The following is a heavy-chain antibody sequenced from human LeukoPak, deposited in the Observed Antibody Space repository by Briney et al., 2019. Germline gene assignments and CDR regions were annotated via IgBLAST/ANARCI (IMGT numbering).Heavy chain of an antibody. Sequence: GGSLRLSCAASGFIFSSYPMNWVRQAPGKGLEWLSQITGSSDTIYYADSLKGRFTVSRDNAKNSLYLQMNSLRAEDTAVYYCASSYYDFWSGYYSMYYYYMDVWGKGTTVTVSS. CDR2: ITGSSDTI. V-gene: IGHV3-48*04. CDR1: GFIFSSYP. CDR3: ASSYYDFWSGYYSMYYYYMDV. D-gene: IGHD3-3*01. J-gene: IGHJ6*03.